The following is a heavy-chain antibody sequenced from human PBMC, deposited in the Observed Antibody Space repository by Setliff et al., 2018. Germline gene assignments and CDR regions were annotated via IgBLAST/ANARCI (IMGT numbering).Heavy chain of an antibody. CDR2: IYYSGTT. CDR1: GGYIRSFH. D-gene: IGHD3-3*01. Sequence: PSETLSLTCTVSGGYIRSFHWSWIRQSPGKGLEWIGYIYYSGTTNYNPSLKSRVTISVDTSQNQFSLKLSSVTAADTAAYYCASHPRVTIFGVVAFDYWGQGILVTVSS. J-gene: IGHJ4*02. V-gene: IGHV4-59*08. CDR3: ASHPRVTIFGVVAFDY.